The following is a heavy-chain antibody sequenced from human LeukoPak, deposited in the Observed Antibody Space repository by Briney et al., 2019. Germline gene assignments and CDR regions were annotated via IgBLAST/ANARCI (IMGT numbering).Heavy chain of an antibody. CDR2: ISSSGSTI. CDR3: AELGITMIGGV. J-gene: IGHJ6*04. Sequence: GGSLRLSCAASGFTFSNYYMSWIRQAPGKGLEWVSYISSSGSTIYYTDSVRGRFTISRGNAKNSLYLQMNSLRAEDTAVYYCAELGITMIGGVWGKGTTVTISS. D-gene: IGHD3-10*02. V-gene: IGHV3-11*01. CDR1: GFTFSNYY.